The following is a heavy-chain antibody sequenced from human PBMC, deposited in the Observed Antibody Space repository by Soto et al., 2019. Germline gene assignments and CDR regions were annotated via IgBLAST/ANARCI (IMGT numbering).Heavy chain of an antibody. J-gene: IGHJ3*02. CDR1: GYTFTSYG. CDR2: ISAYNGNT. D-gene: IGHD1-26*01. V-gene: IGHV1-18*01. CDR3: ARVPEGKAEFASSPAVGAFDI. Sequence: ASVKVSCKASGYTFTSYGISWVRQAPGQGLEWMGWISAYNGNTNYAQKLQGRVTMTTDTSTSTAYMELRSLRSDDTAVYYCARVPEGKAEFASSPAVGAFDIWGQGTMVTVSS.